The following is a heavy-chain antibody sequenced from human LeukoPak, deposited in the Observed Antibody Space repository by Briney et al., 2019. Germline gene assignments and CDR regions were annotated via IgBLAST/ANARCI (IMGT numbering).Heavy chain of an antibody. V-gene: IGHV3-23*01. CDR1: GFTFSSYA. D-gene: IGHD5-18*01. J-gene: IGHJ4*02. Sequence: PGASLRPSCAASGFTFSSYAMRWVRQAPGKGLELVSAISGSGGTTYYAYSVKGRFTISRDNSNNTLYLQMSSLRAEETAVYYCAKEGYSYGTDYFDYWGQRTLVTVSS. CDR3: AKEGYSYGTDYFDY. CDR2: ISGSGGTT.